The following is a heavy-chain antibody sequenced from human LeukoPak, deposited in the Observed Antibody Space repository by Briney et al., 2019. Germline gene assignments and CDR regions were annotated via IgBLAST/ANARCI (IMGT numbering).Heavy chain of an antibody. V-gene: IGHV3-21*04. D-gene: IGHD1-26*01. CDR1: GFTFSSSG. Sequence: GGSLTLSCVASGFTFSSSGINWVRRAPGKGLEWVSSIASNNFIYYADSVKGRFTISRDNVKNSVDLQMNSLRREDTAIYYCARDRGSGSFESEYYFDSWGQGTLVTVSS. J-gene: IGHJ4*02. CDR3: ARDRGSGSFESEYYFDS. CDR2: IASNNFI.